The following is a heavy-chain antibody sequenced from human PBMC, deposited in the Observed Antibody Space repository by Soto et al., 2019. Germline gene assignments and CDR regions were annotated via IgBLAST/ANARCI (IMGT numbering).Heavy chain of an antibody. Sequence: SETLSLTCTVSGGSISSGGYYWSWIRQPPGKGLEWIGEIYHTGATNYNPSLKSRVTMSVDMSKNHFSLKLSSVTAAETALYYCAAHRGNTYGPLDYWGQGKLVTAPQ. CDR3: AAHRGNTYGPLDY. J-gene: IGHJ4*02. V-gene: IGHV4-61*03. CDR1: GGSISSGGYY. D-gene: IGHD5-18*01. CDR2: IYHTGAT.